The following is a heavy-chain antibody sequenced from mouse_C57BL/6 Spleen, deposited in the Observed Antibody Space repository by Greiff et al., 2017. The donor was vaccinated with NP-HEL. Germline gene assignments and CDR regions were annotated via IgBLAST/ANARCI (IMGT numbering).Heavy chain of an antibody. CDR2: IDPSDSYT. V-gene: IGHV1-69*01. CDR1: GYTFTSYW. CDR3: ARSPYYGSSSQYYFDY. Sequence: QVQLQQPGAELVMPGASVKLSCKASGYTFTSYWMHWVKQRPGQGLEWIGEIDPSDSYTNYNQKFKGKSTLTVDKSSSTAYMQLSSLTSEDSAVYYCARSPYYGSSSQYYFDYWGQGTTLTVSS. D-gene: IGHD1-1*01. J-gene: IGHJ2*01.